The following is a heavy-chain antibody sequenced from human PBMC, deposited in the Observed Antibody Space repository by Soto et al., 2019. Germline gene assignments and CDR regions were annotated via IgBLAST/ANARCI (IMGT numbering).Heavy chain of an antibody. CDR3: ARRCSSTSCYHAFDI. J-gene: IGHJ3*02. CDR1: GFTFSSYW. D-gene: IGHD2-2*01. Sequence: GGSLRLSCAASGFTFSSYWMSWVRQAPGKGLEWVANIKQDGSEKYYVDSVKGRFTISRDNAKNSLYLQMNSLRAEDTAVYYCARRCSSTSCYHAFDIWGQGTMVTVSS. CDR2: IKQDGSEK. V-gene: IGHV3-7*01.